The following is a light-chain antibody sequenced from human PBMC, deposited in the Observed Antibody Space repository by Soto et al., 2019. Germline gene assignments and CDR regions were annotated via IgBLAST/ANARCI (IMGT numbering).Light chain of an antibody. J-gene: IGKJ1*01. CDR3: QQAYNPFWT. CDR1: QPIGTS. CDR2: AAT. V-gene: IGKV1-39*01. Sequence: IQMTQSPSSLSAFVGDSVTVTCRASQPIGTSLHWYQQRAGTAPKVLISAATKLQSGVPSRSSGRRSPTDFTLTISNLQPEDSATYFCQQAYNPFWTFGRATKVDIK.